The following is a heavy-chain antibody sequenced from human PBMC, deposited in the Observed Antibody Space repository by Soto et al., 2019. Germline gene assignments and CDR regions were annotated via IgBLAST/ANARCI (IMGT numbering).Heavy chain of an antibody. Sequence: QVQLVQSGGEVKKPGASVKVSCKASGYTLTNYGISWVRQAPGQGLEWMGWISTYKGNTNYAQQFQGRVTMTRDTSTSTAYMELRSLTSDDMAVYYCARDRSLLSHDYGDQTGDYWGQGTLVTVSS. J-gene: IGHJ4*02. CDR1: GYTLTNYG. CDR2: ISTYKGNT. CDR3: ARDRSLLSHDYGDQTGDY. V-gene: IGHV1-18*03. D-gene: IGHD4-17*01.